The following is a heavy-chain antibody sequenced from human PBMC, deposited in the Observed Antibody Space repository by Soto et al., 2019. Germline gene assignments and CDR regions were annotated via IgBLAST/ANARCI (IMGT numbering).Heavy chain of an antibody. D-gene: IGHD3-22*01. J-gene: IGHJ4*02. V-gene: IGHV4-59*01. CDR3: ARVSRVSRITMIHDY. CDR2: IYYSGST. CDR1: GCSISSYY. Sequence: PXETLSLTCTVSGCSISSYYLSWIRQPPGKGLEWIGYIYYSGSTNYNPSLKSRVTISVDTSKNQFSLKLSSVTAADTAVYYCARVSRVSRITMIHDYWGKGTLVTV.